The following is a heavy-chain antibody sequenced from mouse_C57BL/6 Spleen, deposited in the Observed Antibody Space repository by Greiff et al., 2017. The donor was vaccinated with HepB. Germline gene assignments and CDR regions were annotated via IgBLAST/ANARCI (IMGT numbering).Heavy chain of an antibody. CDR2: ISSGSSTI. CDR3: ARPPIYYYGSRNWFAY. J-gene: IGHJ3*01. Sequence: EVKLMESGGGLVNPGGSLKLSCAASGFTFSDYGMHWVRQAPEKGLEWVAYISSGSSTIYYADTVKGRFTISRDNAKNTLFLQMTSLRSEDTAMYYCARPPIYYYGSRNWFAYWGQGTLVTVSA. D-gene: IGHD1-1*01. CDR1: GFTFSDYG. V-gene: IGHV5-17*01.